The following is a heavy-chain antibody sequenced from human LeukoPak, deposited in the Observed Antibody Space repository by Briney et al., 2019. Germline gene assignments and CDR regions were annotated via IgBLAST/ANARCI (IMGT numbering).Heavy chain of an antibody. CDR1: GFTFSSYG. J-gene: IGHJ6*03. Sequence: PGGSLRLSCAASGFTFSSYGMHWVRQPPRKGLEWIGSISYSGSSYYNPSLKSRVTISVDTSKNQFSLKVSSVTAADTAVYYCARLFYDFWSGHYYDYMDVWGKGTTVTVSS. D-gene: IGHD3-3*01. V-gene: IGHV4-39*01. CDR2: ISYSGSS. CDR3: ARLFYDFWSGHYYDYMDV.